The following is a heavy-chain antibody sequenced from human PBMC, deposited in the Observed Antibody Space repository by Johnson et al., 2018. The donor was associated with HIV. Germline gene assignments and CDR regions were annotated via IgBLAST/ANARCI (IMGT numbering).Heavy chain of an antibody. CDR2: ISSSGSII. V-gene: IGHV3-11*01. Sequence: QVQLVESGGGLVKPGGSLRLSCAASGFTFSDYYMTWIRQAPGKGLEWLSYISSSGSIIYSADSMQGRFTNSRDNSKNTLYLQMNSRRAEDTAVYYCASRTGWDAFDIWGQGTMVTVSS. CDR3: ASRTGWDAFDI. D-gene: IGHD7-27*01. CDR1: GFTFSDYY. J-gene: IGHJ3*02.